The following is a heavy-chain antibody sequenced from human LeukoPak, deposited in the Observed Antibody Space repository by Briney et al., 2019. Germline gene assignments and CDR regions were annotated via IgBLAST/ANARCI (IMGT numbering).Heavy chain of an antibody. Sequence: SETPSLTCTVSGYSISSGYYWGWIRQPPGKGLEWIGSVSNSGSAYYNASLKSRVTISVDTSKNHFSLKVSSVTAADTAIYYCARFSSGWFYFDYWGQGTLVTVSS. CDR1: GYSISSGYY. CDR3: ARFSSGWFYFDY. J-gene: IGHJ4*02. V-gene: IGHV4-38-2*02. D-gene: IGHD6-19*01. CDR2: VSNSGSA.